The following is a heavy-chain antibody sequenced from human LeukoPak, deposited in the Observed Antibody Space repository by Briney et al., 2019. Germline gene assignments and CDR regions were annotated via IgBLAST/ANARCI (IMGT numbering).Heavy chain of an antibody. CDR3: ARDRIDSGYGVAFDI. V-gene: IGHV3-7*01. Sequence: GGSLRLSCAASGFTFSSYWMSWVRQAPGKGLEWVANIKQDGSEKYYVDSVKGRFTISRDNAKNSLYLQMNSLRAEDTAVYYCARDRIDSGYGVAFDIWGQGTMATVSS. J-gene: IGHJ3*02. CDR2: IKQDGSEK. CDR1: GFTFSSYW. D-gene: IGHD3-10*01.